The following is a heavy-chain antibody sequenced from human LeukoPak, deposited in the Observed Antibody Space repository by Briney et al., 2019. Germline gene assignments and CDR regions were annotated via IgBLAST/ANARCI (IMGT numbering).Heavy chain of an antibody. V-gene: IGHV1-18*01. CDR3: ARDTGFLEWLPYYYYYGMDV. D-gene: IGHD3-3*01. CDR1: GYTFTSYG. Sequence: GASVKVSCKASGYTFTSYGISWVRQAPGQGLEWMGWISAYNGNTNYAQKLQGRVTMTTDTSTSTAYMKLRSLRSDDTAVYYCARDTGFLEWLPYYYYYGMDVWGQGTTVTVSS. CDR2: ISAYNGNT. J-gene: IGHJ6*02.